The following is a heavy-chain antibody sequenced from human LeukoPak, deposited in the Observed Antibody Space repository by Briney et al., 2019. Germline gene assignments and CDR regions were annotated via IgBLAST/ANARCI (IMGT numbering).Heavy chain of an antibody. CDR3: ARVIYDSSGYYPNP. Sequence: ASVKVSCKASGYTFTSYDINWVRQATGQGLEWMGWMNPNRGNTGYAQKFQGRVTMTRNTSISTAYMELSSLRSEDTAVYYCARVIYDSSGYYPNPWGQGTLVTVSS. D-gene: IGHD3-22*01. V-gene: IGHV1-8*01. CDR1: GYTFTSYD. CDR2: MNPNRGNT. J-gene: IGHJ5*02.